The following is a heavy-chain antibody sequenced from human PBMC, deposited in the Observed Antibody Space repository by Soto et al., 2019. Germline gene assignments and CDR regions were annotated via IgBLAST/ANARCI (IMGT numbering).Heavy chain of an antibody. CDR2: ISSSGSTI. CDR3: ATRITGTQDYYYGMDV. CDR1: GFTFSDYY. J-gene: IGHJ6*02. Sequence: SCAASGFTFSDYYMSWIRQAPGKGLEWVSYISSSGSTIYYADSVKGRFTISRDNAKNSLYLQMNSLRAEDTAVYYCATRITGTQDYYYGMDVWGQGTTVTVS. D-gene: IGHD1-20*01. V-gene: IGHV3-11*01.